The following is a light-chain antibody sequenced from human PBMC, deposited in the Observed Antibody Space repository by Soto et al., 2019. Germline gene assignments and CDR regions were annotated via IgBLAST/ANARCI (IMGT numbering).Light chain of an antibody. CDR2: GAS. J-gene: IGKJ4*01. CDR3: QQYGSSPLT. Sequence: EIVLTQSPGTLSLSPGERATLSCRASQSVSSNYLAWYQQKPGQAPRLLIYGASSRATGIPDRLSGSGSGTDFTLTISRVEPEDFAEYHCQQYGSSPLTFGGGTKVEIK. CDR1: QSVSSNY. V-gene: IGKV3-20*01.